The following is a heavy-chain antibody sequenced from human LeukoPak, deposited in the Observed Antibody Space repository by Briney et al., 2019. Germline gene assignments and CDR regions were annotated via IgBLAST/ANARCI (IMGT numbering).Heavy chain of an antibody. J-gene: IGHJ4*02. CDR1: GFTFGDYS. CDR2: VRSKASGETT. V-gene: IGHV3-49*03. D-gene: IGHD2-21*02. CDR3: TRGQTLPGARYYFDH. Sequence: GGSLRLSCTTSGFTFGDYSINWIRQAPGKGLEWVSLVRSKASGETTEYDASVEGRFTVSRDDSRTIAYLQMNSLRTEDTAFYFCTRGQTLPGARYYFDHWGRGTLVTVSS.